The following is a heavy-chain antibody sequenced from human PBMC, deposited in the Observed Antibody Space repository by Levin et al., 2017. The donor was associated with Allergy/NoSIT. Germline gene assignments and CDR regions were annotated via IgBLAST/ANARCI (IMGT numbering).Heavy chain of an antibody. CDR3: AKRGYCSGNTCQSHDAIDV. V-gene: IGHV3-30*18. CDR1: GFQFSLFG. D-gene: IGHD2-15*01. Sequence: GESLKISCAASGFQFSLFGMHWVRQAPGKGLEWVALIVFDGNDQYYADSVKGRFTISRDNSKNTLYLQMSSLRENDTAIYYCAKRGYCSGNTCQSHDAIDVWGQGTLVIVSS. CDR2: IVFDGNDQ. J-gene: IGHJ3*01.